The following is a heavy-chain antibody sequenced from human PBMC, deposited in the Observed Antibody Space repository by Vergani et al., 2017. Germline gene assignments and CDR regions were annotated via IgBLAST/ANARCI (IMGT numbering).Heavy chain of an antibody. D-gene: IGHD2-15*01. CDR3: ARSRDIVVVVAATPYGYYYGMDF. V-gene: IGHV3-48*02. CDR1: GFTFSSYS. Sequence: EVQLVESGGGLVQPGGSLRLSCAASGFTFSSYSMNWVRQAPGKGLEWVSYISSSSSTIYYADSVKGRFTISRDNAKNSLYLQMNSLRDEDTAVYYCARSRDIVVVVAATPYGYYYGMDFWGQGTTVTVSS. CDR2: ISSSSSTI. J-gene: IGHJ6*02.